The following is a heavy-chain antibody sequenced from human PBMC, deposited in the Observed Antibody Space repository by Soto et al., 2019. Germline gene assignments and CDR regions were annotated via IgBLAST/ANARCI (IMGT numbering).Heavy chain of an antibody. V-gene: IGHV3-74*01. D-gene: IGHD3-10*01. Sequence: GGSLRLSCAASGFTFSSYWMHWVRQAPGKGLVWVSRINSDGSSTSYADSVKGRFTISRDNAKNTLYLQMNRLRAEDTAVYYCARVRGGLWNDAFDIWGQGTMVTVSS. CDR2: INSDGSST. CDR1: GFTFSSYW. J-gene: IGHJ3*02. CDR3: ARVRGGLWNDAFDI.